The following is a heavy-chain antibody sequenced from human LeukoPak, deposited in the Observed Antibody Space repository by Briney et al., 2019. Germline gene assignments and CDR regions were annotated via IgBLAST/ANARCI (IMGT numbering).Heavy chain of an antibody. D-gene: IGHD3-3*01. V-gene: IGHV3-21*01. J-gene: IGHJ4*02. CDR3: ARDYDFWSGYADY. CDR2: ISTAGDLI. CDR1: AFTFKTYT. Sequence: GGSLRLSCVASAFTFKTYTLNWVRQTPGKGLEWVSYISTAGDLINYADSVRGRFTISRDNAKNSLYLQMNSLRAEDTAVYYCARDYDFWSGYADYWGQGTLVTVSS.